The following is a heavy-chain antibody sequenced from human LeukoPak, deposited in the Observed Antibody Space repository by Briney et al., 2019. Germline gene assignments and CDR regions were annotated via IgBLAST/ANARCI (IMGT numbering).Heavy chain of an antibody. V-gene: IGHV3-15*01. CDR1: GFTFSNAW. CDR2: IKSKTDGGTT. CDR3: TTDGGYYGMDV. D-gene: IGHD3-16*01. Sequence: SGGSLRLSCAASGFTFSNAWMSWVRQAPGKGLGWVGRIKSKTDGGTTDYAAPVKGRFTISRDDSKNTLYLQMNSLKTEDTAVYYCTTDGGYYGMDVWGKGTTVTVSS. J-gene: IGHJ6*04.